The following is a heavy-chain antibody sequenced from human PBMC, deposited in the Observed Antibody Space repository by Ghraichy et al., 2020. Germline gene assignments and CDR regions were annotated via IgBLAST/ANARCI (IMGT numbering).Heavy chain of an antibody. CDR3: ATLRSGWYGGWFDP. Sequence: ESLNISCAVYGGSFSGYYWSWIRQPPGKGLEWIGEINHSGSTNYNPSLKSRVTISVDTSKNQFSLKLSSVTAADTAVYYCATLRSGWYGGWFDPWGQGTLVTVSS. CDR1: GGSFSGYY. CDR2: INHSGST. D-gene: IGHD6-19*01. V-gene: IGHV4-34*01. J-gene: IGHJ5*02.